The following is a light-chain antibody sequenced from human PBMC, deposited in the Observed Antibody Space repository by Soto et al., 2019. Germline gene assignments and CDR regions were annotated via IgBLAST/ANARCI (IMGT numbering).Light chain of an antibody. CDR1: SNDVGANNY. CDR2: EAV. V-gene: IGLV2-14*01. CDR3: ISDTITSTLV. J-gene: IGLJ2*01. Sequence: QSALTQPASVSGSPGQSITISCTGTSNDVGANNYVSWYQRHPGKAPKILIYEAVNRPSGVSHRFAGSKSGNTASLTISGLQAEDEAEYFCISDTITSTLVFGGGTKLTVL.